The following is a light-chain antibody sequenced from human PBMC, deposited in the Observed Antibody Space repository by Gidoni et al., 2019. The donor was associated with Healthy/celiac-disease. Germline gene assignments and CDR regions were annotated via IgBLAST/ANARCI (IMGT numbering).Light chain of an antibody. CDR3: QQYYSTLIT. J-gene: IGKJ5*01. V-gene: IGKV4-1*01. CDR1: QSVLYSSNNRNY. CDR2: WAS. Sequence: DFVMTQSPDSLAVSLGERATINCKSSQSVLYSSNNRNYLAWYQQKPGQPPKLLIYWASTRESGVPDRFSGSGSGTDFTLTISSLQAEDVAVYYCQQYYSTLITFGQGTRLEIK.